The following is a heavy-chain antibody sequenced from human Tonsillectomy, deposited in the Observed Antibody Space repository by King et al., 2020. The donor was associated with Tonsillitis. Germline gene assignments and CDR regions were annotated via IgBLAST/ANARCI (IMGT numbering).Heavy chain of an antibody. J-gene: IGHJ4*02. V-gene: IGHV3-15*01. CDR3: VIPYVFAY. Sequence: EVQLVESGGVLVKPGGSLRLSCAASGFTFSNAWMSWVRQAPGKGLEWVGRIKSKSEGETTDYAAPVKGRFIISRDDSKDTLYLQMNSLRTEDTGVYYCVIPYVFAYWGQGTLVTVSS. D-gene: IGHD3-10*02. CDR2: IKSKSEGETT. CDR1: GFTFSNAW.